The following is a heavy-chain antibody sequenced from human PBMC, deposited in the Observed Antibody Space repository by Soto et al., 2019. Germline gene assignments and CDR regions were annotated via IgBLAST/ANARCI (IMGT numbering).Heavy chain of an antibody. V-gene: IGHV3-48*03. J-gene: IGHJ6*02. CDR2: ISSSGSTI. D-gene: IGHD6-13*01. CDR1: GFTFSSYE. CDR3: ARDNTGRSYSQNLDV. Sequence: GGSLRLSCAASGFTFSSYEMNWVRQAPGKGLEWVSYISSSGSTIYYADSVKGRFTISRDNAKNSLYLQMNSLRAEDTAVYYCARDNTGRSYSQNLDVWGQGATVTVSS.